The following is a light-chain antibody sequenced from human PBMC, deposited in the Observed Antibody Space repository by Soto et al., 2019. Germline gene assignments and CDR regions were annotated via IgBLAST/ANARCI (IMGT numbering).Light chain of an antibody. CDR2: DNN. Sequence: QSVLTQPPSVSAAPGQKVTISCSGSSSNIGNNYVSWYQQLPGTAPKLLIYDNNKRPSGIPDRFSGSKSGTSATLGITGLQTGDEAAYYSGTCDSSLSAVVFGGGTKLTVL. J-gene: IGLJ2*01. V-gene: IGLV1-51*01. CDR1: SSNIGNNY. CDR3: GTCDSSLSAVV.